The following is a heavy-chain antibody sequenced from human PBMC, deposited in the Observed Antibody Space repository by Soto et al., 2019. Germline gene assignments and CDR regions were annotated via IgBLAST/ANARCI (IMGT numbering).Heavy chain of an antibody. J-gene: IGHJ6*02. Sequence: QLQLQESGPGLVKPSETLSLTCTVSGGSFSSYVYFWAWVRQPPGKGLEWIASISDTETTYCNPSLKSRVALSVDASMKQFYLRLRAVTAADTAVYYCAKDRALMNQTPYGMDVWGQGTTVTV. D-gene: IGHD2-15*01. V-gene: IGHV4-39*01. CDR1: GGSFSSYVYF. CDR3: AKDRALMNQTPYGMDV. CDR2: ISDTETT.